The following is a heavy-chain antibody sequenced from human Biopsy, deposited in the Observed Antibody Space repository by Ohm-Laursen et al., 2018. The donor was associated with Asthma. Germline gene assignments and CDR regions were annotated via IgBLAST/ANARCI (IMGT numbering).Heavy chain of an antibody. Sequence: SLRLSCAASGFVFRSHAMHWVRQAPGKGLEWVAVISYDGRNKYYGDSVKGRFTISRDNSKNTVYLQTISLRVEDTSGYYCARGAYYDFWSGYSRPIPGYYGMDVWGHGTTVTVSS. J-gene: IGHJ6*02. V-gene: IGHV3-30*03. D-gene: IGHD3-3*01. CDR1: GFVFRSHA. CDR3: ARGAYYDFWSGYSRPIPGYYGMDV. CDR2: ISYDGRNK.